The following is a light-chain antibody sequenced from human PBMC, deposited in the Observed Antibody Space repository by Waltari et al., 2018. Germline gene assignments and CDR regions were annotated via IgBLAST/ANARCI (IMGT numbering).Light chain of an antibody. CDR3: QQYYTYPLT. V-gene: IGKV1-5*03. J-gene: IGKJ4*01. CDR1: QDIRFF. Sequence: DIQMTQSPSTLPASIGDPVTITCRASQDIRFFLAWFQQKPGKAPQVLIYDASSLKSEVPSRFGGSGSGTEFTLTVNNLQPADFATYYCQQYYTYPLTFGGGTKVEVK. CDR2: DAS.